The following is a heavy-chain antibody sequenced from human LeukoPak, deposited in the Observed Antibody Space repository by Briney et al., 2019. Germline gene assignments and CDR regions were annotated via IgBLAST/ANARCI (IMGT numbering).Heavy chain of an antibody. J-gene: IGHJ4*02. CDR3: AKVSRYCSGGSCYYHPFDY. CDR1: GFTFSSYA. Sequence: GGSLRLSCVGSGFTFSSYAMSWVRQAPGKGLEWVSVISGSGGSTYYAESVKGRFTISRDNSKNTLYLQMNSLRAEVTAVYYCAKVSRYCSGGSCYYHPFDYWGQGTLVTVSS. D-gene: IGHD2-15*01. CDR2: ISGSGGST. V-gene: IGHV3-23*01.